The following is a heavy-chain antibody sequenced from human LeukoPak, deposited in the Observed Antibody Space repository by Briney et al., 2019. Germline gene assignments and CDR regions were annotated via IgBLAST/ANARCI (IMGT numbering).Heavy chain of an antibody. D-gene: IGHD1-7*01. J-gene: IGHJ4*02. CDR3: ARDGLLTGTGFDY. Sequence: GASVKVSCKASGYTFTSYYMHWVRQAPGQGFEWMGIINPSGGSTSYAQKFQGRVSMTRDTSTSTVYMELSSLRSEDTAVYYCARDGLLTGTGFDYWGQGTLVTVSS. V-gene: IGHV1-46*01. CDR1: GYTFTSYY. CDR2: INPSGGST.